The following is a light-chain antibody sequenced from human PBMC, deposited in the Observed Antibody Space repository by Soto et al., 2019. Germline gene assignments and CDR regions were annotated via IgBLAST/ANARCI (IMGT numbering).Light chain of an antibody. Sequence: DIQMTQSPSTLSASVGDRVTITCRASQSISSWLAWYQQKPGKAPKLMIYKASSLESGVPSKFSGSGSGTEFTLTISSLQPDDFATYYCQHYNSYPFTVGPGTKVDIK. CDR3: QHYNSYPFT. CDR1: QSISSW. V-gene: IGKV1-5*03. J-gene: IGKJ3*01. CDR2: KAS.